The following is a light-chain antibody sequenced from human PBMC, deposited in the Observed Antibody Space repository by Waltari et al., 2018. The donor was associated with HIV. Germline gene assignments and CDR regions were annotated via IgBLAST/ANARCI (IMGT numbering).Light chain of an antibody. CDR2: GAS. J-gene: IGKJ1*01. CDR3: QQYNKWPRT. CDR1: QNVITN. Sequence: DIVMTQSPGTLSVSPGERVTLSCRASQNVITNLAWYQQKPGQAPRLLIYGASTRATGIPPRFSGGGSVTDFTLTIGSLQSEDFTFYYCQQYNKWPRTFGQGTKVEVK. V-gene: IGKV3-15*01.